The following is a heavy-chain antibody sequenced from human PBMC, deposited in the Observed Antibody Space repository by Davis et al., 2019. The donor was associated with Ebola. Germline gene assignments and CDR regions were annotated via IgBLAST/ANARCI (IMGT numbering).Heavy chain of an antibody. Sequence: GGSLRLSCAASGFTFSSYGMHWVRQAPGKGLEWVAVIWYDGSTKYYADSVKGRFTISRDNSKNTLYLQMNSLRAEDTAVYYCARDRGTAGHSYGMDVWGQGTTVTVSS. V-gene: IGHV3-33*01. J-gene: IGHJ6*02. D-gene: IGHD6-13*01. CDR2: IWYDGSTK. CDR3: ARDRGTAGHSYGMDV. CDR1: GFTFSSYG.